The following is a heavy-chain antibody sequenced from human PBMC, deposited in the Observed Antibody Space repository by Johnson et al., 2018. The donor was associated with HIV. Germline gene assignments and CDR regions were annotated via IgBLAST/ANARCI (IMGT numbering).Heavy chain of an antibody. CDR2: ISYDGSNK. CDR3: AKYKDNWNYGAFDI. J-gene: IGHJ3*02. Sequence: QMQVVESGGGVVQPGRSLRLSCAASGFTFSSYAMHWVRQAPGKGLEWVAVISYDGSNKYYADSVKGRFTISRDNSKNTLYLQMNSLRAEDTAVYYCAKYKDNWNYGAFDIWGQGTMVTVSS. CDR1: GFTFSSYA. V-gene: IGHV3-30-3*02. D-gene: IGHD1-7*01.